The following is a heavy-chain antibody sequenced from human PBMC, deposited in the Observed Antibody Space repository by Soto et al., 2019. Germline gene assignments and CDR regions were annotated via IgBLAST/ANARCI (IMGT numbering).Heavy chain of an antibody. CDR1: GFTFRSYA. CDR3: ARRGSGSYCDY. D-gene: IGHD1-26*01. V-gene: IGHV3-23*01. J-gene: IGHJ4*02. Sequence: EVQLLESGGGLVQPGGSLRLSCAASGFTFRSYAMRWVRQAPVKGLEWVSAISGSGDSTYYADSVKGRFTISRDNSKNTLYLQMNSLRAEDTAVYYCARRGSGSYCDYWGQGTLVTVSS. CDR2: ISGSGDST.